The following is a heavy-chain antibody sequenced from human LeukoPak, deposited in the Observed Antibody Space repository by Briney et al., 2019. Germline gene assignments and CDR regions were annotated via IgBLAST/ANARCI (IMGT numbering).Heavy chain of an antibody. Sequence: PGRSLRLSCAASGFTFSSYGMHWVRQAPGKGLEWVAVIWYDGSNKYYADSVKGRFTISRDNSKNTLYLQMNSLRVEDTAIYYCAKAPQGYSAYALPANWGQGTLVTVSS. CDR3: AKAPQGYSAYALPAN. D-gene: IGHD5-12*01. V-gene: IGHV3-33*06. J-gene: IGHJ4*02. CDR2: IWYDGSNK. CDR1: GFTFSSYG.